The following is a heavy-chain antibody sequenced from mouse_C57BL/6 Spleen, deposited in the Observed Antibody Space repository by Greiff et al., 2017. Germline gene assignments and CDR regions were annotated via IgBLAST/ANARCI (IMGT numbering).Heavy chain of an antibody. CDR3: ARGAYYSNLYYAMDY. J-gene: IGHJ4*01. D-gene: IGHD2-5*01. CDR1: GYSFTDYN. Sequence: VQLQPSGPELVKPGASVKISCKASGYSFTDYNMNWVKQSNGKSLEWIGVINPNYGTTSYNQKFKGKATLTVDQSSSTAYMQLNSLTSEDSAVYYCARGAYYSNLYYAMDYWGQGTSVTVSS. CDR2: INPNYGTT. V-gene: IGHV1-39*01.